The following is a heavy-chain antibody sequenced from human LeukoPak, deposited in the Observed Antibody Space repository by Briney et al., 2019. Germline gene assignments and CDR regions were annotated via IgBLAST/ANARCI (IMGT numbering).Heavy chain of an antibody. CDR3: ARVLVSSSTYLDY. D-gene: IGHD4-23*01. CDR2: SRNKVNSFTT. J-gene: IGHJ4*02. V-gene: IGHV3-72*01. CDR1: GFTFSNHY. Sequence: PGGSLRLTCAASGFTFSNHYMDWVRQAPGKGLGWVGRSRNKVNSFTTDYAPSVKGRFTVSRDDSKNSVYLQMNSLKTEDTAVYYCARVLVSSSTYLDYWGQGTLVTVSS.